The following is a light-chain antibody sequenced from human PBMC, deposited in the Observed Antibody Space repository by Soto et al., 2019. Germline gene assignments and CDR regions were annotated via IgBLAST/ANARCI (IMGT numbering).Light chain of an antibody. V-gene: IGLV2-14*01. CDR3: SSYTSSSTV. CDR1: SSDVGGYNY. Sequence: QSALTQPASVSGSPGQSITISCTGTSSDVGGYNYVSWYQQHPGKAPKLMIYEVSNRPSGVSHRFSRSKSGNTAALTIPGRQAEDEADYYCSSYTSSSTVFGGGTKLTVL. CDR2: EVS. J-gene: IGLJ3*02.